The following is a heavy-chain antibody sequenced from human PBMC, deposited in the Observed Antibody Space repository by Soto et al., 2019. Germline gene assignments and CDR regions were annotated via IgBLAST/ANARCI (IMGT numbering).Heavy chain of an antibody. CDR3: TRSGSSPYYYGMDV. J-gene: IGHJ6*02. Sequence: EVQLVESGGGLVQPGGSLRLSCAASGFTFSSYWMHWVRQAPGKGLVWVSRINSYGSSPNYAESVKGRFTTSRDNARNTRFLLVDTLRVEHTAVYYCTRSGSSPYYYGMDVWGQGTTVTVSS. D-gene: IGHD6-25*01. CDR1: GFTFSSYW. V-gene: IGHV3-74*01. CDR2: INSYGSSP.